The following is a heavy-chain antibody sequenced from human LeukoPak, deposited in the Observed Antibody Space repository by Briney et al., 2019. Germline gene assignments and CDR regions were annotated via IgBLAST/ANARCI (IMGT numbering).Heavy chain of an antibody. CDR1: GGTFSSYA. CDR3: ARVGTVSDDTLTGFDSYYFDY. Sequence: GSSVKVSCKASGGTFSSYAISWVRQAPGQGLEWMGRIIPILGIANYAQKFQGRVTITADKSTSTAYMELSSLRSEDTAVYYCARVGTVSDDTLTGFDSYYFDYWGQGTLVTVSS. V-gene: IGHV1-69*04. D-gene: IGHD3-9*01. J-gene: IGHJ4*02. CDR2: IIPILGIA.